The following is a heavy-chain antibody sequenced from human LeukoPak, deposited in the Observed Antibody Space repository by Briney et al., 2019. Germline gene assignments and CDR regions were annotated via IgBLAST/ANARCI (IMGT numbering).Heavy chain of an antibody. Sequence: GGSLRLSCAASGFTFSSYGMHWVRQAPGKGLEWVAVIWYDGSNKYYADSVKGRFTISRDNSKNTLYLQMNSLRAEDTAVYYCARDTGIAAAVNNWFDPWGQQSLVVASS. D-gene: IGHD6-13*01. J-gene: IGHJ5*02. CDR2: IWYDGSNK. V-gene: IGHV3-33*01. CDR3: ARDTGIAAAVNNWFDP. CDR1: GFTFSSYG.